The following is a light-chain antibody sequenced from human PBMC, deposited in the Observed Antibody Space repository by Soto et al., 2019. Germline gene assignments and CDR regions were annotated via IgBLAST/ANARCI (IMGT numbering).Light chain of an antibody. CDR3: CSYARSFVV. CDR1: SSDVGGYND. J-gene: IGLJ2*01. Sequence: QSVLTQPRSVSGSPGQSVTISCTGTSSDVGGYNDVSWYQQHPGKAPKLIIFDVSKRPSGVPDRFSGSKSGNTASLTISGLQAEDEADYYCCSYARSFVVFGGGTKLTVL. V-gene: IGLV2-11*01. CDR2: DVS.